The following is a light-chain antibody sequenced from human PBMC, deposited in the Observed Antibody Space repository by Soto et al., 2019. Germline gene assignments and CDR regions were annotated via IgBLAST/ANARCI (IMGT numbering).Light chain of an antibody. V-gene: IGLV2-8*01. CDR1: KNDIGVYDF. CDR2: EVV. Sequence: QSALTQPPSASGSPGQSVTVSCTGTKNDIGVYDFVCWYQHHPRKAPRLIVYEVVQRPSGVPDRLSLSQSGNTASLTVSGLQAADEADYFCKSYAGSNTYVFGSGTKGTVL. CDR3: KSYAGSNTYV. J-gene: IGLJ1*01.